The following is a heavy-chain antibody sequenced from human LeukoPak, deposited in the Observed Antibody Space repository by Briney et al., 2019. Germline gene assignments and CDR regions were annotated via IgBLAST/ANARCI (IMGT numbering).Heavy chain of an antibody. V-gene: IGHV4-39*07. J-gene: IGHJ5*02. Sequence: SETLSLTCTVSGGSSSISSYYWGWIRQAPGKGLEWIGSVYYNGRTYYTPSLESRVTMSVDTSKNHFSLKLTSVTAADTAVYFCARGIHEYQLLSWFDPWGQGILVTVSS. D-gene: IGHD2-2*01. CDR2: VYYNGRT. CDR3: ARGIHEYQLLSWFDP. CDR1: GGSSSISSYY.